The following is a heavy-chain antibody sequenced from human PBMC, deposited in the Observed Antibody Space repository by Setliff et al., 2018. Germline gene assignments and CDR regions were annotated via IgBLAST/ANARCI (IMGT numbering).Heavy chain of an antibody. CDR2: IRPNGGGT. CDR1: GYPFIEHY. V-gene: IGHV1-2*02. CDR3: ARDPLPKHYDVVTGYYSAPNYYYMDV. Sequence: GASVKVSCKTSGYPFIEHYVNWVRQAPGQGLEWMGWIRPNGGGTHYAQKFQGRVTMTRDTSISAAYMELITLRSDDTALYYCARDPLPKHYDVVTGYYSAPNYYYMDVWGKGTTVTVSS. J-gene: IGHJ6*03. D-gene: IGHD3-9*01.